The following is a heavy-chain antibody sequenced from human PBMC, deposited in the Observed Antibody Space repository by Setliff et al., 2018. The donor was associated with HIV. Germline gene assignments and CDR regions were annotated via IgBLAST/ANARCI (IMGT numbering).Heavy chain of an antibody. CDR2: VYFTGDA. D-gene: IGHD3-3*02. CDR1: GASINTINHL. V-gene: IGHV4-39*01. CDR3: VRHISPVDAFDV. J-gene: IGHJ3*01. Sequence: SETLSLTCAVSGASINTINHLWDWIRQPPGKGLEWIGSVYFTGDAYYNPSLKGRVTLSVDTSKNLFSLELSSVTAADTAVYYCVRHISPVDAFDVWGQGTMVTVSS.